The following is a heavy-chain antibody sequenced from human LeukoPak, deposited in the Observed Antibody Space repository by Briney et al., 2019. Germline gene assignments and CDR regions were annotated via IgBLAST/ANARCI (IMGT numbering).Heavy chain of an antibody. CDR3: ARAALTTPFDY. J-gene: IGHJ4*02. D-gene: IGHD1/OR15-1a*01. Sequence: GGSLRLSCAASGFTFSSYEMNWVRQAPGKGLEGVSYISSSGSTIYYADSVKGRFTISRDNAKNSLYLQMNSLRAEDTAVYYCARAALTTPFDYWGQGTLVTVSS. CDR1: GFTFSSYE. CDR2: ISSSGSTI. V-gene: IGHV3-48*03.